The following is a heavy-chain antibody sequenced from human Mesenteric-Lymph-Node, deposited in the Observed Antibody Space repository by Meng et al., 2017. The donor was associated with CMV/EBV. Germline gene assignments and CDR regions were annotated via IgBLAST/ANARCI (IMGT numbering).Heavy chain of an antibody. CDR2: ISYDGINK. Sequence: GESLKISCAASGFTFSRYAMHWVRQAPGKGLEWVAVISYDGINKYYADSVKGRFTISRDNSKDTLYLQMHSLRAEDTALYYCGRDLAVVIPTSIPDWGQGTLVTVSS. D-gene: IGHD2-2*01. CDR1: GFTFSRYA. CDR3: GRDLAVVIPTSIPD. J-gene: IGHJ4*02. V-gene: IGHV3-30*04.